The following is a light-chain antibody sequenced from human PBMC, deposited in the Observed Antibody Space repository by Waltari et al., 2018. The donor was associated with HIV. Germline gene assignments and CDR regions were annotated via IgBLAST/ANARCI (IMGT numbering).Light chain of an antibody. Sequence: DMQMTHSPSSVSASVGDRVTITCRSSQDIGSWLAWEQQKPGRGSRLLIFAASSLQGGVPARFRGGGSGTDVTLTITRLQPEDVATYYCQQANSFRPLSFGGGTRVDLK. CDR2: AAS. V-gene: IGKV1-12*01. CDR3: QQANSFRPLS. J-gene: IGKJ4*01. CDR1: QDIGSW.